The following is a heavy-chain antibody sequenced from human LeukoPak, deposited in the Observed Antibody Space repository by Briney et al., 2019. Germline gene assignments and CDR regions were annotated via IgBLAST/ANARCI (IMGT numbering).Heavy chain of an antibody. CDR1: DDSISRVY. CDR3: VGPPRGMSYSCMDV. Sequence: SETLSLTCSVSDDSISRVYWSWIRQSPGKGLEWIGYIYDSGTTNYNPSLKSRVTISLDASKNQFSLKMRSVTVADTAVYYCVGPPRGMSYSCMDVWGKGTTVTVSS. V-gene: IGHV4-4*09. J-gene: IGHJ6*03. D-gene: IGHD3/OR15-3a*01. CDR2: IYDSGTT.